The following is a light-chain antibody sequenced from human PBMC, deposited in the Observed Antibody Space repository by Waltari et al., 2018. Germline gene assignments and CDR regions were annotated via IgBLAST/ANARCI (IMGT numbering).Light chain of an antibody. CDR2: EVN. CDR1: SSDVGGSKY. Sequence: QSALTQPPSASGSPGQSVTISCTGTSSDVGGSKYVSWYQQHPGKAPKLMIFEVNTRPSGVPDRFAGSKSGNTASLTVSGLQADDEADYDCSSFAGSNLVLFGGGTKLTVL. V-gene: IGLV2-8*01. CDR3: SSFAGSNLVL. J-gene: IGLJ2*01.